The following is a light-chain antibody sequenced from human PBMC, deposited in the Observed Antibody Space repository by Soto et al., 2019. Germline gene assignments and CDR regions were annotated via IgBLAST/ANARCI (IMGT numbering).Light chain of an antibody. CDR3: QQYGSSPYT. J-gene: IGKJ2*01. Sequence: EIVLTQSPGTLSLSPGERGTVSCRASQSVSSNYLAWYQLKPGQTPRLLIYGASSRATGIPDRFSGSGSGTDLTLTISRREAEDFAVYYCQQYGSSPYTFGQGTKLEIK. CDR1: QSVSSNY. CDR2: GAS. V-gene: IGKV3-20*01.